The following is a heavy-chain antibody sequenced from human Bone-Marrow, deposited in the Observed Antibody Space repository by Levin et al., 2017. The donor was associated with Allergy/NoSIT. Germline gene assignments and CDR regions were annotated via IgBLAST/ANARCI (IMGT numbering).Heavy chain of an antibody. Sequence: SQTLSLTCSVSDDSLTSSHYYWGWIRQPPGKGLEWIGTIYYSGTAHYNPSLKSRPTISIDTSKRQFSLRLTSVAATDTALYYCATNYGAYPWAFDIWGRGTQVTVSS. J-gene: IGHJ3*02. CDR1: DDSLTSSHYY. CDR3: ATNYGAYPWAFDI. CDR2: IYYSGTA. V-gene: IGHV4-39*01. D-gene: IGHD4-17*01.